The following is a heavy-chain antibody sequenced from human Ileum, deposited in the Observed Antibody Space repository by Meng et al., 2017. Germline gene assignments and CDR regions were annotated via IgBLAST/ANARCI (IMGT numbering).Heavy chain of an antibody. CDR1: GDSFTDYY. CDR3: ARRIRGGSYLG. J-gene: IGHJ4*02. Sequence: QLRLMQWGAGMLKPSETLSLTCNVYGDSFTDYYWNWIRQPPGKGLEWIGEIHYSGSTNYNPSLESRVTISEDTSQKQFSLRLSSVTAADTAVYYCARRIRGGSYLGWGQGTLVTVSS. V-gene: IGHV4-34*01. D-gene: IGHD1-26*01. CDR2: IHYSGST.